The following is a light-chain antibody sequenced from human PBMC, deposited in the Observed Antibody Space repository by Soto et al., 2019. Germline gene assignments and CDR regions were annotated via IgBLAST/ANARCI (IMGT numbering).Light chain of an antibody. Sequence: QSVLTQPPSVSAAPGQKVTISCSGSSSNIGGNSVSWYQQLPGTAPKLLIYDDNKRPSGIPDRFSGAKSGTSATLGITGFQTGDEADYYCGSWDSSLSAYVFXTGTK. CDR3: GSWDSSLSAYV. CDR2: DDN. J-gene: IGLJ1*01. CDR1: SSNIGGNS. V-gene: IGLV1-51*01.